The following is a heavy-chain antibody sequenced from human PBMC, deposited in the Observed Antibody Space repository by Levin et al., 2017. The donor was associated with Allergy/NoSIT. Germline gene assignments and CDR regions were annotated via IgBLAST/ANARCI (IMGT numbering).Heavy chain of an antibody. V-gene: IGHV4-31*03. CDR1: GGSISGGGYH. D-gene: IGHD2-2*03. Sequence: SETLSLTCTVSGGSISGGGYHWTRIRQHPETGLEWIGYIYYSGSTFYNPSLKSRLMISVDTSKNQFSLSVSSVTAADTAVYYCAREDGSTFDFWGQAALVTVAS. CDR2: IYYSGST. CDR3: AREDGSTFDF. J-gene: IGHJ4*02.